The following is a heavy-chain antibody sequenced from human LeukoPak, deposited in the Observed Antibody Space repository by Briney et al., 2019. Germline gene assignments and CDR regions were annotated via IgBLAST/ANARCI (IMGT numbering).Heavy chain of an antibody. CDR3: ARVIVAAAGYIDY. CDR1: GGTFSSYA. D-gene: IGHD6-13*01. J-gene: IGHJ4*02. Sequence: ASVKVSCKASGGTFSSYAISWVRQAPGQGLEWMGRIIPILGIANYAQKFQGRVTITADQSTSTAYMELSSLRSEDTAVYYCARVIVAAAGYIDYWGQGTLVTVSS. CDR2: IIPILGIA. V-gene: IGHV1-69*04.